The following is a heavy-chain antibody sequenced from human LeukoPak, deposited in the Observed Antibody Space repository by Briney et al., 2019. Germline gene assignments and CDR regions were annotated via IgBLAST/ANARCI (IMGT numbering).Heavy chain of an antibody. V-gene: IGHV3-48*04. CDR2: ISSSSSTI. CDR3: ASVEDYYYYGMDV. J-gene: IGHJ6*02. D-gene: IGHD2-15*01. Sequence: PGGSLRLSCAASGFTFSSYSMNWVRQAPGKGLEWVSYISSSSSTIYYADSVKGRFTISRDNAKNSLYLQMNSLRAEDTAVYYCASVEDYYYYGMDVWGQGTTVTVSS. CDR1: GFTFSSYS.